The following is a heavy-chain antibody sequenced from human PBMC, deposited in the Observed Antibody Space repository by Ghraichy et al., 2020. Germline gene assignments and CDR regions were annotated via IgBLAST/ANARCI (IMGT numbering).Heavy chain of an antibody. CDR2: IYYSGST. V-gene: IGHV4-30-4*07. CDR3: AREFDGTDAFDI. Sequence: SETLSLTCAVSGGSISSGGYSWSWIRQPPGKGLEWIGYIYYSGSTYYNPSLKSRVTISVDTSKNQFSLKLSSVTAADTAVYYCAREFDGTDAFDIWGQGTMVTVSS. D-gene: IGHD1-26*01. J-gene: IGHJ3*02. CDR1: GGSISSGGYS.